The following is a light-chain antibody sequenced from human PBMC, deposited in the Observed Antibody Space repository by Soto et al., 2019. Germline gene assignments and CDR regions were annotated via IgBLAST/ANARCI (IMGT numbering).Light chain of an antibody. CDR3: LQDFTYPYT. J-gene: IGKJ5*01. CDR2: AAS. CDR1: QGIRND. V-gene: IGKV1-6*01. Sequence: AIQMTQTQSSLSASVGDRVTISCRASQGIRNDLGWYQQKPGKAPKLLIYAASSLQSGVPSRFSGSGSGTDFTLTISSLQPEDFATYYCLQDFTYPYTFGQGTRLEIK.